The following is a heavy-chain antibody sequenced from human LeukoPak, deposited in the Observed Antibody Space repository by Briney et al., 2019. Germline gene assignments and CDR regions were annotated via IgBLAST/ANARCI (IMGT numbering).Heavy chain of an antibody. J-gene: IGHJ3*02. CDR3: ATGGAYRDAFDI. CDR2: IIPILSQS. V-gene: IGHV1-69*11. Sequence: SVKVSCKASGGTFSTYAINWVRQAPGQGLEWMGRIIPILSQSNYAQKFQGTVSITADEFTKTAYMELSSLRSEDTAVYYCATGGAYRDAFDIWGQGTMVTVSS. D-gene: IGHD3-10*01. CDR1: GGTFSTYA.